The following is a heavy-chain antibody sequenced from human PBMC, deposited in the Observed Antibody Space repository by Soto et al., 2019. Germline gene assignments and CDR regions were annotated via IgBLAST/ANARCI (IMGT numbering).Heavy chain of an antibody. D-gene: IGHD3-3*01. CDR1: GGSISSSSYY. Sequence: SETLSLTCTVSGGSISSSSYYWGWIRQPPGKGLEWIRSIYYSGSTYYNPSLKSRVTISVDTSKNQFSLKLSSVTAADTAVYYCARQAGLNDFWSGHFKYNWFDPWGQGTLVTVSS. CDR2: IYYSGST. CDR3: ARQAGLNDFWSGHFKYNWFDP. J-gene: IGHJ5*02. V-gene: IGHV4-39*01.